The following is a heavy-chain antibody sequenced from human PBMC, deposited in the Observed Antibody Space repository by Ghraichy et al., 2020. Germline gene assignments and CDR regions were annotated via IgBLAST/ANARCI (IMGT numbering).Heavy chain of an antibody. Sequence: ASVKVSCTASGYPFTGFGISWVRQAPGQGLEWMGWITPYSGKTNYAQKFQGRVTMTMDTSTTTVYMEMRSLRSADTAVYYCARDRFGGVGNDFQHWGQGTLVSVTS. CDR1: GYPFTGFG. J-gene: IGHJ1*01. V-gene: IGHV1-18*01. D-gene: IGHD3-16*01. CDR3: ARDRFGGVGNDFQH. CDR2: ITPYSGKT.